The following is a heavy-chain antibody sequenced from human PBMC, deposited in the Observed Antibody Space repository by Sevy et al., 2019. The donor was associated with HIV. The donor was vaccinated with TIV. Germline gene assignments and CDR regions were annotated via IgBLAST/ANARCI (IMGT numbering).Heavy chain of an antibody. J-gene: IGHJ4*02. CDR3: ARVPPPRLGTAIVSRGYYFDY. D-gene: IGHD5-18*01. CDR2: INPSGGST. Sequence: ASVKVSCKASGYTFTSYYMHWVRQAPGQGLEWMGIINPSGGSTSYAQKFQGRVTMTRDTSTSTVYMGLSSLRSEDTAGYYCARVPPPRLGTAIVSRGYYFDYWGQGTLVTVSS. CDR1: GYTFTSYY. V-gene: IGHV1-46*01.